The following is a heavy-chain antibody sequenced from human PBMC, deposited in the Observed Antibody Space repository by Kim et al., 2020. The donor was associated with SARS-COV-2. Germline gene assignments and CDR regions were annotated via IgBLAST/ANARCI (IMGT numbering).Heavy chain of an antibody. V-gene: IGHV3-21*01. CDR3: AGDLRTGSNYGWFDP. CDR2: IRNDGAYM. Sequence: GGSLRLSCAASGITFRNYNMNWVRQAPGKGLEWVSSIRNDGAYMYHADSVKGRFTISRDNTKNSLYLQMNSLRVEDTAVYYCAGDLRTGSNYGWFDPWGQGTLVTVSS. J-gene: IGHJ5*02. D-gene: IGHD1-26*01. CDR1: GITFRNYN.